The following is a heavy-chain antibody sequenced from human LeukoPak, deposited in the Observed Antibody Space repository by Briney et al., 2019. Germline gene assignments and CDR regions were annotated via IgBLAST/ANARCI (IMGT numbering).Heavy chain of an antibody. CDR1: GFTFSSYA. CDR2: ISYDGSNK. J-gene: IGHJ4*02. CDR3: ARDRLIMGYCSSTSCSVSYFDY. V-gene: IGHV3-30-3*01. Sequence: GGSLRLSCAASGFTFSSYAMHWVRQAPGKGLEWVAIISYDGSNKYYADSVKGRFTISRDNSKNTLYLQMNSLRAEDTAVYYCARDRLIMGYCSSTSCSVSYFDYWGQGTLVTVSS. D-gene: IGHD2-2*01.